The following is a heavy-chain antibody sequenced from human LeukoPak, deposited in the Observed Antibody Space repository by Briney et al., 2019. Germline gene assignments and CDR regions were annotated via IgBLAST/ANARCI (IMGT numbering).Heavy chain of an antibody. CDR2: FDPEDGET. V-gene: IGHV1-24*01. CDR1: GYTLTELS. D-gene: IGHD6-19*01. J-gene: IGHJ4*02. Sequence: ASVKVSCKVSGYTLTELSMHWVRQAPGKGLEWMRGFDPEDGETIYAQKFQGRVTMTEDTSTDTAYMELSSLTSEDTAVYYCARGGALVAGFDYWGQGTLVTVSS. CDR3: ARGGALVAGFDY.